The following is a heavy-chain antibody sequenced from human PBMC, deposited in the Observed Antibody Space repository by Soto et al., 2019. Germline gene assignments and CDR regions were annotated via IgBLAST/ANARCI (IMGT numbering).Heavy chain of an antibody. Sequence: PGGSLGLSCAASGFTFRIYSMNWVRQAPGKGLEWVSYISSSSSTIYYADSVKGRFTISRDNAKNSLYLQMNSLRAEDTAVYYCARDLGSSWYPEYFQHWGQGTLVTVSS. V-gene: IGHV3-48*01. D-gene: IGHD6-13*01. CDR3: ARDLGSSWYPEYFQH. J-gene: IGHJ1*01. CDR2: ISSSSSTI. CDR1: GFTFRIYS.